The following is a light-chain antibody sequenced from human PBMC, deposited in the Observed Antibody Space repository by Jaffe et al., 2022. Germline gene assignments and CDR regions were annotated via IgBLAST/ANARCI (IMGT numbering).Light chain of an antibody. CDR1: SSDVGGYNY. V-gene: IGLV2-14*01. Sequence: QSALTQPASVSGSPGQSITISCTGTSSDVGGYNYVSWYQQHPGKAPKLMIYEVSNRPSGVSNRFSGSKSGNTASLTISGLQAEDEADYYCSSYTSRARVFGGGTKLTVL. CDR2: EVS. J-gene: IGLJ3*02. CDR3: SSYTSRARV.